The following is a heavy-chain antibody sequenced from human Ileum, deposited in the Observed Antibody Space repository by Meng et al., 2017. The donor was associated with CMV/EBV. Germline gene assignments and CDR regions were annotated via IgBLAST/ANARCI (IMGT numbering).Heavy chain of an antibody. J-gene: IGHJ2*01. D-gene: IGHD1-14*01. V-gene: IGHV3-33*01. CDR3: ASPSSSPGPFDL. CDR1: GFSFSGYG. Sequence: GASGFSFSGYGFHWVRQAPGKGLEWVAVIWYDGSNKYYADSVKGRFIISRDNSKNTVYLQMSSLRAEDTAVYYCASPSSSPGPFDLWGRGTLVTVSS. CDR2: IWYDGSNK.